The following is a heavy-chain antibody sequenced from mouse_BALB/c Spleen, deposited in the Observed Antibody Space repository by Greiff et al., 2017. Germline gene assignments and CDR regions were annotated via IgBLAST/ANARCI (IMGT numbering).Heavy chain of an antibody. V-gene: IGHV5-12-1*01. CDR2: ISSGGGST. Sequence: EVNVVESGGGLVKPGGSLKLSCAASGFAFSSYDMSWVRQTPEKRLEWVAYISSGGGSTYYPDTVKGRFTISRDNAKNTLYLQMSSLKSEDTAMYYCARHDYYGNSFDYWGQGTTLTVSS. J-gene: IGHJ2*01. D-gene: IGHD2-1*01. CDR1: GFAFSSYD. CDR3: ARHDYYGNSFDY.